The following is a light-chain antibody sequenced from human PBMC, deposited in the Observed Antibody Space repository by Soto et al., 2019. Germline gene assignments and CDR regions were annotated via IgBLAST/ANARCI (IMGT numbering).Light chain of an antibody. CDR1: FGGYNS. J-gene: IGLJ3*02. Sequence: QSALTQPASVSGSPGHSITVSCTVNFGGYNSVSWYQQHPGNAPKLMIYDVSHRPSGVSSRFSGSKSGNTASLTISGLQAADEAYYFCSSFTTTSRVFGGGTKLTVL. CDR2: DVS. CDR3: SSFTTTSRV. V-gene: IGLV2-14*03.